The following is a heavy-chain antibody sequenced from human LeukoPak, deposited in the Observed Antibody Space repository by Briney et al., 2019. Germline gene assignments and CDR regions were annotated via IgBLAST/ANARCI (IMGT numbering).Heavy chain of an antibody. J-gene: IGHJ3*01. Sequence: GGSLRLSCAASGFTFSTYGMHWVRQAPGKGLEWVAVIWHDGSIKYYADSVKGRFAISRDNSKNTLYLQMNSLRAEDTAVYYCARAVGPFDFWGPGTIVIVSS. CDR1: GFTFSTYG. CDR3: ARAVGPFDF. CDR2: IWHDGSIK. V-gene: IGHV3-33*01.